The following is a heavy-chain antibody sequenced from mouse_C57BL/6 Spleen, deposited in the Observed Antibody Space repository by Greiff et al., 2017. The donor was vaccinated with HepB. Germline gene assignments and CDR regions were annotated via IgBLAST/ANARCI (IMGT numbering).Heavy chain of an antibody. CDR1: GFTFSDYY. V-gene: IGHV5-16*01. D-gene: IGHD2-3*01. CDR3: AREGNDGSHYAMDY. Sequence: EVKLMESEGGLVQPGSSMKLSCTASGFTFSDYYMAWVRQVPEKGLEWVANINYDGSSTYYLDSLKSRFIISRDNAKNILYLQMSSLKSEDTATYYCAREGNDGSHYAMDYWGQGTSVTVSS. J-gene: IGHJ4*01. CDR2: INYDGSST.